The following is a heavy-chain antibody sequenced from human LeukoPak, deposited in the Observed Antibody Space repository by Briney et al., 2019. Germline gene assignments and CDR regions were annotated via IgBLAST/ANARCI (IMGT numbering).Heavy chain of an antibody. CDR2: IYPGDSDI. CDR1: GYSFTSYW. Sequence: PGESLKISCKGSGYSFTSYWIGWVRQMPGKGLEWMGIIYPGDSDIRYSPSLQGQVTISADKSISTAYLQWSSLKASDTAMYYCARHLTPGIAAAGSDYWGQGTLVTVSS. J-gene: IGHJ4*02. V-gene: IGHV5-51*01. CDR3: ARHLTPGIAAAGSDY. D-gene: IGHD6-13*01.